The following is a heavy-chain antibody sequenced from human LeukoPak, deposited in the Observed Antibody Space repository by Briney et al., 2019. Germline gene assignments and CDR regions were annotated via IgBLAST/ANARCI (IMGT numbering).Heavy chain of an antibody. D-gene: IGHD3-9*01. CDR2: ISGSGGST. J-gene: IGHJ4*02. CDR1: GFTFSRYG. Sequence: GGSLSLSCAASGFTFSRYGVSWVRHAPGKLLEWVSAISGSGGSTFYADSVKGRFTISRDNSKNTLYLQMNSLRAEDTAVYYCAKVGLYILTGLAYGYWGQGTLVTVSS. CDR3: AKVGLYILTGLAYGY. V-gene: IGHV3-23*01.